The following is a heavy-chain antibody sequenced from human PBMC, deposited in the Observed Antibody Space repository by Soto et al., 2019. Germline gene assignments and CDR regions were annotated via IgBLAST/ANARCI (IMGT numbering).Heavy chain of an antibody. V-gene: IGHV3-30-3*01. CDR3: AREVPDCSSTSCYSFEGDYFDY. CDR1: GFTFSSYA. CDR2: ISYDGSNK. J-gene: IGHJ4*02. D-gene: IGHD2-2*02. Sequence: GGSLRLSCAASGFTFSSYAMHWVRQAPGKGLEWVAVISYDGSNKYYADSVKGRFTISRDNSKNTLYLQMNSLRAEDTAVYYCAREVPDCSSTSCYSFEGDYFDYWGQGTLVTVSS.